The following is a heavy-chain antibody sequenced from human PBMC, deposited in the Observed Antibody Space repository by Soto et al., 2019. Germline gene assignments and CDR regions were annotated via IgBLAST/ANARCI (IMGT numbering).Heavy chain of an antibody. V-gene: IGHV3-23*01. D-gene: IGHD6-19*01. CDR3: AKRPFTSSGSFDY. Sequence: EVQLLESGGGLVQPGGSLRLSCAASGFTFSSFAMSWVRQAPGKGLEWVSTFSGSGGSTYYADSVKGRFTISRDDSKNTLYLQMNSLSAEDTAVYYCAKRPFTSSGSFDYWGQGTLVTVSS. CDR1: GFTFSSFA. CDR2: FSGSGGST. J-gene: IGHJ4*02.